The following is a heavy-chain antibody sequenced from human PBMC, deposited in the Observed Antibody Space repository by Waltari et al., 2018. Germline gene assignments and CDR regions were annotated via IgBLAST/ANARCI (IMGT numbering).Heavy chain of an antibody. V-gene: IGHV3-66*01. J-gene: IGHJ4*02. Sequence: EVQLVESGGGLVQPGGSLRLSCAASGFTVSSNYMSWVRQAPGEVVGWGSVIYSGGSTYYADSVKGRFTISRDNSKNTLYLQMNSLRAEDTAVYYCARDDDYDYWGQGTLVTVSS. CDR1: GFTVSSNY. CDR3: ARDDDYDY. CDR2: IYSGGST.